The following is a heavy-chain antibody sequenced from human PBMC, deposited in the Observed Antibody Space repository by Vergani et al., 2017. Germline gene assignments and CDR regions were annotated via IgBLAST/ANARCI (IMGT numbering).Heavy chain of an antibody. CDR1: GASMSSVGYY. V-gene: IGHV4-61*02. CDR3: ARGNRAAGYSARDS. D-gene: IGHD6-13*01. CDR2: ILGSGTA. Sequence: QVQLQESGPGLVKPSQTPSLTCTVSGASMSSVGYYWTWIRQSAGKRLVWIGDILGSGTANYNPSFQGRVSMSVATSKNQFSLTLSSVNATDTAVYYCARGNRAAGYSARDSWGHGTRVTVSS. J-gene: IGHJ5*01.